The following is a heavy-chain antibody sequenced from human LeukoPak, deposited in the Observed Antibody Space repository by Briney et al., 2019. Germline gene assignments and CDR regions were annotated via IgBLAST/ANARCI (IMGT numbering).Heavy chain of an antibody. J-gene: IGHJ4*02. V-gene: IGHV3-23*01. Sequence: PGGSLRLSCAVSGFTFSSYAMSWVRQAPGKGLEWVSTISTSGDSTYYADSVKGRFTISRDNSKNTLYLQMNSLRAEDTAVYYCARAPRGYSYGYGLDYWGQGTLVTVSS. CDR1: GFTFSSYA. D-gene: IGHD5-18*01. CDR2: ISTSGDST. CDR3: ARAPRGYSYGYGLDY.